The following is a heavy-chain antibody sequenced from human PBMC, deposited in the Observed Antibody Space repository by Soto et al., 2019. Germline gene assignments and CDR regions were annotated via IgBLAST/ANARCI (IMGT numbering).Heavy chain of an antibody. CDR3: ARDMVRGVIIPHNWFDP. CDR2: INPNSGGT. CDR1: GYTFTGYY. V-gene: IGHV1-2*02. Sequence: ASVKVSCKASGYTFTGYYIHWVRQAPGQGLEWMGWINPNSGGTNYAQKFQGRVTMARDTSISTAYMELSRLRSDDTAVYYCARDMVRGVIIPHNWFDPWGQGTLVTVSS. J-gene: IGHJ5*02. D-gene: IGHD3-10*01.